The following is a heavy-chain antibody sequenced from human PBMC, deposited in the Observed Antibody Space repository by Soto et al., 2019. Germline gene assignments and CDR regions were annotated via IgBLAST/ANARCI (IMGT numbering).Heavy chain of an antibody. CDR2: IYYSGST. CDR1: GGSISSYY. V-gene: IGHV4-59*08. D-gene: IGHD6-19*01. Sequence: SETLSLTCTVSGGSISSYYWSWIRQPPGKGLEWIGYIYYSGSTNYNPSLKSRVTISVDTSKNQFSLKLSSVTAADTAVYYCARRYSSGSFGYWGQGTLVTVSS. CDR3: ARRYSSGSFGY. J-gene: IGHJ4*02.